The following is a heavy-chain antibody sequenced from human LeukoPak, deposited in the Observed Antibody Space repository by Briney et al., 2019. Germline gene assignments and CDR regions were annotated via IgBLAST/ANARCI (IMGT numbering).Heavy chain of an antibody. CDR1: GYSISSGYY. D-gene: IGHD6-19*01. V-gene: IGHV4-38-2*02. Sequence: SETLSLTCTVSGYSISSGYYWGWIRQPPGKGLEWIGSIYHSGSTYYNPSLKSRVTISVDTSKNQFSLKLSSVTAADTAVYYCARQNTVAVAGNYWGQGTLVTVSS. J-gene: IGHJ4*02. CDR3: ARQNTVAVAGNY. CDR2: IYHSGST.